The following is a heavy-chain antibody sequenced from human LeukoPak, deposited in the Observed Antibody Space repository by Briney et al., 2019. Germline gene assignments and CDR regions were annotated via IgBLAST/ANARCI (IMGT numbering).Heavy chain of an antibody. CDR3: ARLRTLNTAMIKYWYFDL. J-gene: IGHJ2*01. V-gene: IGHV4-59*11. Sequence: KPSETLSLTCTVSGGSISSHYWSWIRQPPGKGLEWIGYIYYSGNTNYSPSLKSRVTISVDTSKTHFSLKLTSVTAADTAVYYCARLRTLNTAMIKYWYFDLWGRGTLVTVSS. D-gene: IGHD5-18*01. CDR1: GGSISSHY. CDR2: IYYSGNT.